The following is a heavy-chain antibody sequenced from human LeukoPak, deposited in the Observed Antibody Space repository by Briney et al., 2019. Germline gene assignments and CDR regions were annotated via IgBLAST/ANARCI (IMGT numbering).Heavy chain of an antibody. CDR2: IRVGGEL. CDR1: GFTFSSYA. Sequence: PGGSLRLSCAASGFTFSSYAMNWVRQAPGKGLEWVSGIRVGGELYYADSVKGRFTISRDNSENTLFLQMSGLRAEDTAVYHCAKSDSGFLDYWGQGTLVTVSS. V-gene: IGHV3-23*01. CDR3: AKSDSGFLDY. D-gene: IGHD3-22*01. J-gene: IGHJ4*02.